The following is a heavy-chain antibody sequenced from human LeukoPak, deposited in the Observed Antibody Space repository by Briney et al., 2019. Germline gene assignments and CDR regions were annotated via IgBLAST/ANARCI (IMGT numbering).Heavy chain of an antibody. V-gene: IGHV5-51*01. CDR2: IYPGDSDT. CDR3: ALRYNWNDVLLDY. J-gene: IGHJ4*02. Sequence: GESLKISCKGSGYSFTSYWIGWVRQMPGKGLEWMGVIYPGDSDTRYSPSFQGQVTISADKSISTAYLQWSSLKASDTAMYYCALRYNWNDVLLDYWGQGTLVTVSS. CDR1: GYSFTSYW. D-gene: IGHD1-20*01.